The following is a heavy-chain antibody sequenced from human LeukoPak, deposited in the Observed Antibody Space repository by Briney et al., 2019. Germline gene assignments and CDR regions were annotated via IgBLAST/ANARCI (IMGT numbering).Heavy chain of an antibody. D-gene: IGHD6-19*01. CDR1: GGSISSYY. V-gene: IGHV4-59*01. CDR3: ARDGTPWLVRSMDYYYYGMDV. J-gene: IGHJ6*02. CDR2: IYYSGST. Sequence: SETLSFTGTVSGGSISSYYWGWIRQPPGKGLEWLGYIYYSGSTNYDPSLKSRVTISVDTSKNQFSLKLSSVTAADTAVYYCARDGTPWLVRSMDYYYYGMDVWGQGTTVTVSS.